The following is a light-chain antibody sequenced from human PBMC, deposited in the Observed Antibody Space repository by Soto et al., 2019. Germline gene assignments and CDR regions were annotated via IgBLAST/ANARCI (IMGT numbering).Light chain of an antibody. V-gene: IGKV3-20*01. CDR1: QSLSSNY. J-gene: IGKJ2*01. CDR2: GAS. CDR3: QQYDASPYT. Sequence: EIVLTQSPGTLSLSPGERATLSCRASQSLSSNYLAWYQQKFGQAPSLLIYGASSRATAIPDRFSGSGSGTIFTLPITRLEPADFAVYYYQQYDASPYTFGQGTRLEIK.